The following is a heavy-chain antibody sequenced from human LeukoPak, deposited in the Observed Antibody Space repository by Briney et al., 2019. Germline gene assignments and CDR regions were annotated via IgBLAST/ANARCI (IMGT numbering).Heavy chain of an antibody. Sequence: GGSERLFCAATGFTFSNYAIHWGRQAPGKGLEWVAFISDDGSREHYADSVKGRFTISRDNSKNTLNLQMNSLRAEDTAVYYCVKDRTGPYTLDYWGQGTLVTSSS. CDR1: GFTFSNYA. CDR2: ISDDGSRE. V-gene: IGHV3-30-3*01. CDR3: VKDRTGPYTLDY. D-gene: IGHD3-16*01. J-gene: IGHJ4*02.